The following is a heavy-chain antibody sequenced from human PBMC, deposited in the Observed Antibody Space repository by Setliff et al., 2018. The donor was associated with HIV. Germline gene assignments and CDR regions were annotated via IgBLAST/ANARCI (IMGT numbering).Heavy chain of an antibody. J-gene: IGHJ6*03. CDR2: IHPGDSDT. CDR1: GYSFTSYW. Sequence: GESLKISCKGSGYSFTSYWIGWVRQMPGKGLEWMGIIHPGDSDTRYCPSFQGQVTISADKSISTAYLQWSSLKASDTAMYYCARQSGDYTVTTYYMDVWGKGTTVTVSS. D-gene: IGHD4-17*01. V-gene: IGHV5-51*01. CDR3: ARQSGDYTVTTYYMDV.